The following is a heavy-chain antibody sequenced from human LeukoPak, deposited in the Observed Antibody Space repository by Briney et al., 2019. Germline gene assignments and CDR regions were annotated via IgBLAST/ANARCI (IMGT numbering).Heavy chain of an antibody. Sequence: PGGSLRLSCAASGFTFSSYAMHWVRQAPGKGLEWVAVISYDGSNKYYADSVKGRFTISRDNSKNTLYLQMNSLRAEDTAVYYCAKVPLSGYFTSYYFDYWGQGTLVTVSS. V-gene: IGHV3-30-3*01. CDR1: GFTFSSYA. CDR2: ISYDGSNK. J-gene: IGHJ4*02. D-gene: IGHD3-3*01. CDR3: AKVPLSGYFTSYYFDY.